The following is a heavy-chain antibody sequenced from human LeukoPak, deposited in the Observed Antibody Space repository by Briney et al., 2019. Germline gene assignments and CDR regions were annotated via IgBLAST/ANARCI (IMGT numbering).Heavy chain of an antibody. CDR1: GFTFSSYS. J-gene: IGHJ2*01. V-gene: IGHV3-48*01. CDR2: ISSSSSTI. D-gene: IGHD6-19*01. CDR3: ARDRGQWLVHFYWYFDL. Sequence: GGSLRLSCAASGFTFSSYSMNWVRQAPGKGLEWVSYISSSSSTIYYADSVKGRFTISRDNAKNSLYLQINSLRAEDTAVYYCARDRGQWLVHFYWYFDLWGRGTLVTVSS.